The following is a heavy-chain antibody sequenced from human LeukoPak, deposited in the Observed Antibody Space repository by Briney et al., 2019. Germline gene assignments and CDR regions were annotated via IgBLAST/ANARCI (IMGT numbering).Heavy chain of an antibody. J-gene: IGHJ5*02. CDR3: ARGTIDCGGGRCYSNWFDP. CDR1: GYTFTSYG. CDR2: ISAYNGNT. D-gene: IGHD2-15*01. V-gene: IGHV1-18*01. Sequence: ASVKVSCKASGYTFTSYGISWVRQAPGQGLEWMGWISAYNGNTNYAQKLQGRVTMTTDTSTSTAYMELRSLRSDDTAVYYCARGTIDCGGGRCYSNWFDPWGQGTLVTVSS.